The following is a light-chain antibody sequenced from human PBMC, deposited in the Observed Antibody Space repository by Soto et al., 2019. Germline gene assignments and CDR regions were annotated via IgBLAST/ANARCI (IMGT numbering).Light chain of an antibody. CDR1: SSNIGAGYD. J-gene: IGLJ2*01. CDR2: GNS. Sequence: QSVLTQPPSVYGAPGQRVTISCTGSSSNIGAGYDVHWYQQLPGTAPKLLIYGNSNRPSGVPDRFSGSKSCTSASLAITGLQAEYEADYYFQSYDSSLSGGVFGGGTKVTVL. V-gene: IGLV1-40*01. CDR3: QSYDSSLSGGV.